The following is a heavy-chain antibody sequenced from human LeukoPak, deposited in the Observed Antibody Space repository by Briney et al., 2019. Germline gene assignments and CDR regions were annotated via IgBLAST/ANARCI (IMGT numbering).Heavy chain of an antibody. CDR2: IYPGDSDT. CDR3: ARQHRGSGWYSDY. Sequence: GESLKISCKGSGYSFTSYWIGWVRQMPGKGLEWMGIIYPGDSDTGYSPSFQGQVTISADKSISTAYLQWSSLKASDAAMYYCARQHRGSGWYSDYWGQGTLVTVSS. J-gene: IGHJ4*02. CDR1: GYSFTSYW. D-gene: IGHD6-19*01. V-gene: IGHV5-51*01.